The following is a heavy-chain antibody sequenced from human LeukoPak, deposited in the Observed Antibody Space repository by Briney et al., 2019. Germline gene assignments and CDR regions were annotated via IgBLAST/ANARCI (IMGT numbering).Heavy chain of an antibody. D-gene: IGHD1-26*01. CDR1: GFTFSSYS. CDR2: MSSSGGST. Sequence: GGSLRLSCAASGFTFSSYSMSWVRQAPGKGLEWVSAMSSSGGSTHYADSVKGRFTISRDNSKNTLYLQMNSLRAEDTAVYYCAKAASGIVGAIDYWGQGTLVTVSS. J-gene: IGHJ4*02. CDR3: AKAASGIVGAIDY. V-gene: IGHV3-23*01.